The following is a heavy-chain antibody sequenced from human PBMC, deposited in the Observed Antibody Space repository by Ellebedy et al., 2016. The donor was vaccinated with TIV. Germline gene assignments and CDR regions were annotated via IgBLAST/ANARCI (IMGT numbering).Heavy chain of an antibody. V-gene: IGHV4-4*07. CDR3: ARVPSKYIDV. CDR2: VYFDGHS. J-gene: IGHJ6*03. Sequence: SETLSLTXTVSNGSLSSSYWSWIRQPAGRGLEWIGRVYFDGHSNYNPSLQSRVTLSVDTSNNQFSLRLTSVTAADTAVYYCARVPSKYIDVWGKGTTVKVSS. CDR1: NGSLSSSY.